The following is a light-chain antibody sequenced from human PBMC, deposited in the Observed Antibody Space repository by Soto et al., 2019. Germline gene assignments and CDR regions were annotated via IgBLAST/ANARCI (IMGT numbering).Light chain of an antibody. CDR1: SSDVGGYNY. CDR3: SSYTSSSTLWV. J-gene: IGLJ3*02. CDR2: DVS. Sequence: QSVLTQPASVSGSPGQSITISCTGTSSDVGGYNYVSWYQQHPGKAPKLMIYDVSNQPSGVSNRFSGSKSGNTASLTISGLQAEDEADYYCSSYTSSSTLWVFGGGTQLTVL. V-gene: IGLV2-14*01.